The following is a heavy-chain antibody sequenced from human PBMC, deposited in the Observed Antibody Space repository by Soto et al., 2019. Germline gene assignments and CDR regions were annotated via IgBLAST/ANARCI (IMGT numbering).Heavy chain of an antibody. CDR3: ANGGLRGIDNGNFDD. CDR1: GFTLSNFA. Sequence: EVQLEESGGDLVKPGGSLRLSCAASGFTLSNFAMSWVRQAPGKGLEWVSVVSGAGITTKYAAAVKGLFTVSRDNSKNTLSLQMGSLRAEDTGIYYCANGGLRGIDNGNFDDWGQGTLVTVSS. V-gene: IGHV3-23*04. D-gene: IGHD4-17*01. J-gene: IGHJ4*02. CDR2: VSGAGITT.